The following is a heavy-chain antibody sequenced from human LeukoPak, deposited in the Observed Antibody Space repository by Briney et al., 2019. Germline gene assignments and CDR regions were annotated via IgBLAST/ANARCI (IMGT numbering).Heavy chain of an antibody. CDR1: GFTFSSYG. CDR2: IWYDGNNK. Sequence: PGGSLRLSCAASGFTFSSYGMHWVRQAPGKGLEWVAVIWYDGNNKYYADSVKGRFTISRGNSKNTLYLQMNSLRAEDTAVYYCARSTSSEYDIYHFDYWGQGTLVTVSS. CDR3: ARSTSSEYDIYHFDY. J-gene: IGHJ4*02. D-gene: IGHD3-9*01. V-gene: IGHV3-33*01.